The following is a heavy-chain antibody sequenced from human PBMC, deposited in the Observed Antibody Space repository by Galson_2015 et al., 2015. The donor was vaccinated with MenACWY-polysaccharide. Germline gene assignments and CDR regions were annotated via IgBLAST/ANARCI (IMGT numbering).Heavy chain of an antibody. J-gene: IGHJ6*02. D-gene: IGHD2/OR15-2a*01. V-gene: IGHV3-23*01. Sequence: SLRLSCAASGFTFSSYAMTWVRQAPGKGLEWVSSITDVAYSTYYSDSVNGRFTISRATSKNTLYLQMNSLRAEDTAVYYCAKNSTRSYTFDYYGMDAWGQGTTVTVSS. CDR3: AKNSTRSYTFDYYGMDA. CDR2: ITDVAYST. CDR1: GFTFSSYA.